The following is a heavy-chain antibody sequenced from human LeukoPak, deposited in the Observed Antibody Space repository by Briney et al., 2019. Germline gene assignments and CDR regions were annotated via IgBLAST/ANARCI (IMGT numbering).Heavy chain of an antibody. CDR2: IYHSGST. V-gene: IGHV4-4*02. CDR1: GGSISSSNW. D-gene: IGHD3-3*01. Sequence: SGTLSLTCAVSGGSISSSNWWSWVRQPPGKGLEWIGEIYHSGSTNYNPSLKSRVTISVDKSKNQFSLKLSSVTAADTAVYYCARDRGRFGVVPNWFDPWGQGTLVTVSS. J-gene: IGHJ5*02. CDR3: ARDRGRFGVVPNWFDP.